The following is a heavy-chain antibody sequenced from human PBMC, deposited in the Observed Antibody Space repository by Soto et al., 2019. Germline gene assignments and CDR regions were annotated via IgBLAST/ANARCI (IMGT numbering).Heavy chain of an antibody. J-gene: IGHJ4*02. D-gene: IGHD6-19*01. CDR2: IKQDGSEN. CDR3: ARGPKYSSGWTYFDY. Sequence: PGGSLRLSCAASGFTFRSYWMSWVRQAPGKGLEWVANIKQDGSENYYVDSVKGRFTISRENAKNSLYLQMNSLRAGDTAVYYCARGPKYSSGWTYFDYWGQGTLVTVSS. CDR1: GFTFRSYW. V-gene: IGHV3-7*01.